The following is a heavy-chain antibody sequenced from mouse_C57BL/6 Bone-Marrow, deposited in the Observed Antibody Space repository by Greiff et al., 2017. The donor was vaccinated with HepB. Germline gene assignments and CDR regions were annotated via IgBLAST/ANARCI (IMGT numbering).Heavy chain of an antibody. CDR3: ARLYYYGSSPHWYFDV. CDR1: GYTFTSYW. V-gene: IGHV1-69*01. J-gene: IGHJ1*03. Sequence: QVQLQQPGAELVMPGASVKLSCKASGYTFTSYWMHWVKQRPGQGLEWIGEIDPSDSYTNYNQKFKGKSTLTVDKSSSTAYMKLISLTSEDSAVYYCARLYYYGSSPHWYFDVWGTGPTVTVSS. CDR2: IDPSDSYT. D-gene: IGHD1-1*01.